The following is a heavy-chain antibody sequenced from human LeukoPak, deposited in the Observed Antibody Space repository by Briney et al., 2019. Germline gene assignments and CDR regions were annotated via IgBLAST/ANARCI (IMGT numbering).Heavy chain of an antibody. CDR2: LSGSGGST. Sequence: GGPLRLLCAASGFLYSSYAMIWLRPAPGKALEGVSALSGSGGSTHYADPVKGRFNIPRDNSKNTLYLQINRLRAKDTAVYYCAKDRPLWVPAASLFDYWGQGTLVTVSS. D-gene: IGHD2-2*01. CDR3: AKDRPLWVPAASLFDY. J-gene: IGHJ4*02. CDR1: GFLYSSYA. V-gene: IGHV3-23*01.